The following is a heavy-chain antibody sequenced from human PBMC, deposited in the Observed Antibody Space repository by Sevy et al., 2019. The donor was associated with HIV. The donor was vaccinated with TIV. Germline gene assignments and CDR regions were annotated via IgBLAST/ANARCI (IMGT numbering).Heavy chain of an antibody. V-gene: IGHV3-33*01. CDR1: GFTLGGFP. J-gene: IGHJ5*01. CDR2: IGYDGRPE. CDR3: ARDAARVIVPTAGFDS. Sequence: GGSLGLSCVALGFTLGGFPFPWFRRAPAKGLEWVAGIGYDGRPERYADSVQGRFTISRDNSKKRLYLQMNSLRDEDTAIYYCARDAARVIVPTAGFDSWGQGTLVTVSS. D-gene: IGHD1-1*01.